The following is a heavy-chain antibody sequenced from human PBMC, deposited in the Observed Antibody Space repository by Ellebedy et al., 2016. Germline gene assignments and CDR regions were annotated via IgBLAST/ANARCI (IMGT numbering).Heavy chain of an antibody. Sequence: GGSLRLSXAASGFPFSNYWMHWVRQAPGKGLVWVSRISSDGSSTSYADSVKGRFTISRDNAKNTLYLRMNSLRAEDTAMYYCASHSSGWLSDYWGQGTLVTVSS. V-gene: IGHV3-74*01. CDR3: ASHSSGWLSDY. J-gene: IGHJ4*02. CDR1: GFPFSNYW. CDR2: ISSDGSST. D-gene: IGHD6-19*01.